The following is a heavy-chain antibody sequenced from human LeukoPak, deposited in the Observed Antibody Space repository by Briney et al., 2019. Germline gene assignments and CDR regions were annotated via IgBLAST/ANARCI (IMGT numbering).Heavy chain of an antibody. CDR2: IIPILGIA. V-gene: IGHV1-69*04. Sequence: SVKVSCKASGGTFSSYAISWVRQAPGQGLEWMGRIIPILGIANYAQKFQGRVTITADKSTSTAYMELSSLRSEDTAVYYCARALSRGFYGYNYDYFDYWGQGTLVTVSS. D-gene: IGHD5-24*01. CDR3: ARALSRGFYGYNYDYFDY. J-gene: IGHJ4*02. CDR1: GGTFSSYA.